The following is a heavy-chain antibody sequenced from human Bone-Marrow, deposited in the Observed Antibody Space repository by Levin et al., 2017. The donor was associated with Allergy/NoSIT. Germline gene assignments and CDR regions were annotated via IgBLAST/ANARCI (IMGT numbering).Heavy chain of an antibody. D-gene: IGHD3-9*01. V-gene: IGHV4-61*02. CDR3: ARDAGLGEQYDWLPIDF. J-gene: IGHJ4*02. CDR1: GVSVTSGSYF. Sequence: SETLSLTCTVSGVSVTSGSYFWGWIRQAAGKGLEWIGRIYPSGSTDYNPSLKSRVTISLDTSQNQFSLKLSSVTAADTAVYYCARDAGLGEQYDWLPIDFWGQGTLVTVSS. CDR2: IYPSGST.